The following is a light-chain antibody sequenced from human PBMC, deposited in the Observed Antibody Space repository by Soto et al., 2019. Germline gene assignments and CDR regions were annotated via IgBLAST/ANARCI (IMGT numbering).Light chain of an antibody. CDR3: QQYNSWPRT. CDR2: GAS. V-gene: IGKV3-15*01. CDR1: RSVSSN. Sequence: IEMTQSPATLSVSLGERATLSCRASRSVSSNFAWYQQKPGQAPRLLIYGASTRASDVPVRFSGSGSGIEFTLTISSLQSEDFAVYYCQQYNSWPRTFGQGTKVEIK. J-gene: IGKJ1*01.